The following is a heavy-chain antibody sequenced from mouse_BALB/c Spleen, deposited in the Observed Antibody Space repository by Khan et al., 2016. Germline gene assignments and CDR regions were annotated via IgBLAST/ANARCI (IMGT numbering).Heavy chain of an antibody. V-gene: IGHV9-3-1*01. J-gene: IGHJ1*01. CDR1: GYTFTNYG. Sequence: QIQLVQSGPELKKPGETVKISCKASGYTFTNYGMNWVKQAPGKGLKWMGWMNTYTGEPTYADDFKGRFAFSLKTSARTAYLQINNLKNEGTATXFCARDYDYDGDWYYDVWGAGTTITVSS. CDR2: MNTYTGEP. CDR3: ARDYDYDGDWYYDV. D-gene: IGHD2-4*01.